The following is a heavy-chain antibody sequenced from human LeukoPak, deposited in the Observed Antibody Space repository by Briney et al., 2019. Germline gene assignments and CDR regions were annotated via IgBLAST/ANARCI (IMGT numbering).Heavy chain of an antibody. CDR2: IYYSGST. V-gene: IGHV4-59*01. D-gene: IGHD3-22*01. CDR3: ARGRTNWLFRTDDFDY. J-gene: IGHJ4*02. CDR1: GGSISSYY. Sequence: SETLSLTCTVSGGSISSYYWSWIRQPPGKGLEWIGYIYYSGSTNYNPSLKSRVTISVDTSKNQFSLKLSSVTAADTAVYYCARGRTNWLFRTDDFDYWGQGTLVTVSS.